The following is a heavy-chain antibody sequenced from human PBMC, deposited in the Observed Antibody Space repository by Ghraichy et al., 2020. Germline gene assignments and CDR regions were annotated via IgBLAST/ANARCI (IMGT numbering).Heavy chain of an antibody. CDR2: IYTSGST. CDR1: GGSISSYY. J-gene: IGHJ4*02. Sequence: SETLSLTCTVSGGSISSYYWSWIRQPPGKGLEWIGYIYTSGSTNYNPSLKSRVTISVDTSKNQFSLKLSSVTAADTAVYYCARHLRCGGDCPNFDYWGQGTLVTVSS. D-gene: IGHD2-21*02. V-gene: IGHV4-4*09. CDR3: ARHLRCGGDCPNFDY.